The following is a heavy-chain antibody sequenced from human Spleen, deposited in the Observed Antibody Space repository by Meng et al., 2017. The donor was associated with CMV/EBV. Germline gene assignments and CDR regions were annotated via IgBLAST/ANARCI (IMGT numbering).Heavy chain of an antibody. CDR3: ARSYNHDFWRESYFEN. CDR2: IYYSGST. Sequence: SIFSGGYYWSWIRQHPGKGLEWIGYIYYSGSTYYNPSLKSRVTISLDTSEDQFSLNLRSVTAADTAVYYCARSYNHDFWRESYFENWGQGTLVTVSS. CDR1: SIFSGGYY. J-gene: IGHJ4*02. V-gene: IGHV4-31*02. D-gene: IGHD3-3*01.